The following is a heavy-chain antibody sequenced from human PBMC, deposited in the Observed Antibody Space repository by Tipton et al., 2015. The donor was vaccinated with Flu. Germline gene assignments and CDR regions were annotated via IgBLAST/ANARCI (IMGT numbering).Heavy chain of an antibody. CDR2: INHSGST. CDR3: ARALNSGREYTFDI. V-gene: IGHV4-34*01. CDR1: GGSFSGYY. D-gene: IGHD1-26*01. J-gene: IGHJ3*02. Sequence: TLSLTCAVYGGSFSGYYWSWIRQPPGKGLEWIGEINHSGSTYYSPSLKSRVTISADTSNNQFSLRLSSVTAADTAMYYCARALNSGREYTFDIWGRGTVATVSS.